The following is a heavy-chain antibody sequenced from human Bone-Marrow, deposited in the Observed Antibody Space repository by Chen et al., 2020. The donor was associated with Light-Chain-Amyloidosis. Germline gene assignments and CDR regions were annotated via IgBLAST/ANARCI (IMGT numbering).Heavy chain of an antibody. V-gene: IGHV3-21*02. CDR1: GFTFGRHS. D-gene: IGHD5-18*01. CDR2: ISTSSSYI. Sequence: EVQLVEPGGGLVKPGGSLRPSCAASGFTFGRHSLHWVRQAPGKGLEWVSSISTSSSYIHYADSMKGRFTISRDNAKNALFLQMNSLRAEDTAVYYCVREVYDYNYGASYYYYSMDVWGQGTTVTVSS. J-gene: IGHJ6*02. CDR3: VREVYDYNYGASYYYYSMDV.